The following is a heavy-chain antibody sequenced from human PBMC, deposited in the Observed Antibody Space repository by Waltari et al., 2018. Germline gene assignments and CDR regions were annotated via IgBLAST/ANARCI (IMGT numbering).Heavy chain of an antibody. CDR2: IPPSDTLI. Sequence: QVQLVESGGGLVESGGSLRLSCAASGFTFSDYLMSWIRQAPGKGLEWVSYIPPSDTLIYYADSVQGRFTISRDNAKNSLYLQLSSLRVEDTAVYYCARISRGYYYMDVWGKGTMVTVSS. CDR1: GFTFSDYL. CDR3: ARISRGYYYMDV. D-gene: IGHD6-6*01. V-gene: IGHV3-11*04. J-gene: IGHJ6*03.